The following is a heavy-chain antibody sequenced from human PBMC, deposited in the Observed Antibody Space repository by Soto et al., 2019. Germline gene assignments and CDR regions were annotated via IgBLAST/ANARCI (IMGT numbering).Heavy chain of an antibody. V-gene: IGHV4-34*01. Sequence: QVQLQQWGAGLLKPSETLSLNCAVTGGSLSGYYWSWILQPPGKGLEWIGEVKDGGHTNYSPSLRGRVTISSDTSNNLFSLRLNSVTAADTGVYYCARGQEGVVATHWDQGSLVTVSS. J-gene: IGHJ4*02. CDR3: ARGQEGVVATH. D-gene: IGHD5-12*01. CDR1: GGSLSGYY. CDR2: VKDGGHT.